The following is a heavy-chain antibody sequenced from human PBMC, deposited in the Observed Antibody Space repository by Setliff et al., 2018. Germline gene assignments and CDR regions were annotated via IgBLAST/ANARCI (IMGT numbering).Heavy chain of an antibody. CDR3: ARSSAPSLVLAADFDF. CDR2: ISPYTGDT. CDR1: GGTFSSYG. Sequence: ASVKVSCKASGGTFSSYGLSWVRQAPGQGPEWMGCISPYTGDTNYAQKFQDRVTMTMDSSSQTVYMELSSLNSDDTAVYYCARSSAPSLVLAADFDFWGQGTLVTVSS. J-gene: IGHJ4*02. D-gene: IGHD2-8*02. V-gene: IGHV1-18*01.